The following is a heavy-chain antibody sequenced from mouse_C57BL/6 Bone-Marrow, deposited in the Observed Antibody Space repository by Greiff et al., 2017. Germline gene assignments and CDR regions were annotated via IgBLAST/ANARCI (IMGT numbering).Heavy chain of an antibody. CDR2: IDPSDGYT. Sequence: VQLQQPGAELVMPGASVKLSCKASGYTFTSYWMHWVKQRPGQGLEWIGDIDPSDGYTNYNQKFKGKATLTVDKSSSTAYMQLSSLTSADSAVSYYARAHWDYFDYWGQGTTLTVSS. CDR3: ARAHWDYFDY. J-gene: IGHJ2*01. D-gene: IGHD4-1*01. V-gene: IGHV1-69*01. CDR1: GYTFTSYW.